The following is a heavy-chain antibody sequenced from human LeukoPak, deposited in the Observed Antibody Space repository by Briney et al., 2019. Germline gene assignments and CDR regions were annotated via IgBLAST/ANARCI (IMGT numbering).Heavy chain of an antibody. CDR3: AKDTCSTSCYIGALDI. CDR2: ISVYESHK. J-gene: IGHJ3*02. Sequence: AGGSRRLSCAASGFTFSSSAMHWVRQAPGKGLEWVAVISVYESHKYYADSVKGRFTLSRDNSKNTLYLQMNSLTTEDTAVYYCAKDTCSTSCYIGALDIWGLGTLVTVSS. D-gene: IGHD2-2*02. V-gene: IGHV3-30*18. CDR1: GFTFSSSA.